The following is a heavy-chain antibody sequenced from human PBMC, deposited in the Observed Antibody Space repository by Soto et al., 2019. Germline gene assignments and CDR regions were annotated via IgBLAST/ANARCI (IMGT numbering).Heavy chain of an antibody. V-gene: IGHV3-30-3*01. Sequence: QLVESGGGVVQPERSLKLSCTASNFVFSVYSLHWVRQAPGKGLEWVALISYDGGNKYYADSVKGRFTISRDNSKNTLYLQMNSLRREDTAVYYCARDKDQYDFWGGTLDSWGQGTLVTDSS. J-gene: IGHJ4*02. CDR3: ARDKDQYDFWGGTLDS. D-gene: IGHD3-3*01. CDR1: NFVFSVYS. CDR2: ISYDGGNK.